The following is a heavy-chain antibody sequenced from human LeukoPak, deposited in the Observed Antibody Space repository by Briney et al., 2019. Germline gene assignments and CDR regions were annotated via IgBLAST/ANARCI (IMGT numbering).Heavy chain of an antibody. CDR3: AKSSGVAARLTPDY. Sequence: LEASVKVSCKASGYTFTSYDINWVRQATGQGLEWMGWMNPNSGNTGYAQKFQGRVTITRNTSISTAYMELSSLRSEDTAVYYCAKSSGVAARLTPDYWGQGTLVTVSS. V-gene: IGHV1-8*03. CDR2: MNPNSGNT. CDR1: GYTFTSYD. D-gene: IGHD6-6*01. J-gene: IGHJ4*02.